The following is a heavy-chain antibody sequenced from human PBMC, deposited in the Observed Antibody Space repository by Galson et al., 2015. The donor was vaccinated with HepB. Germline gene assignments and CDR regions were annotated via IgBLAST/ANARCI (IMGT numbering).Heavy chain of an antibody. CDR1: GFTFSSYA. D-gene: IGHD3-3*01. CDR3: AKGRIFRSFWSGYNTFQGGSWFDP. V-gene: IGHV3-23*01. J-gene: IGHJ5*02. CDR2: ISGSGGST. Sequence: SLRLSCAASGFTFSSYAMSWVRQAPGKGLEWVSAISGSGGSTYYADSVKGRFTISRDNSKNTLYLQMNSLRAEDTAVYYCAKGRIFRSFWSGYNTFQGGSWFDPWGQGTLVTVSS.